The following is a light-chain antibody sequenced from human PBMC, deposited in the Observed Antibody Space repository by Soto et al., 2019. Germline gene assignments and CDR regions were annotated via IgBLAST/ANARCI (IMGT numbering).Light chain of an antibody. CDR1: QTISSW. CDR2: KAS. Sequence: DIQMTQSPSTLSGSVGDRVTITCRASQTISSWLAWYQQKPGKAPKLLIYKASTLKSGVPSRFSGSGSETEFTLTISGLQPDDFASYYCQQYNSYSWTFGQGTKVE. V-gene: IGKV1-5*03. J-gene: IGKJ1*01. CDR3: QQYNSYSWT.